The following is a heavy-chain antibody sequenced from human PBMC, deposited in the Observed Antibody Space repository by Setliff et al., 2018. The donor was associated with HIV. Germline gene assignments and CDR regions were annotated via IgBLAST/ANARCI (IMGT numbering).Heavy chain of an antibody. CDR1: GVSISSQY. J-gene: IGHJ6*03. CDR3: ARAIFGIVYYYMDV. V-gene: IGHV4-59*11. CDR2: IYYNVNN. D-gene: IGHD3-3*01. Sequence: SETLSLTCAVSGVSISSQYWSWIRQPPGKGLEWIGFIYYNVNNNYNPSLKSRVSISVDTSKNQFSLKLSSVTAADTAVYYCARAIFGIVYYYMDVWGKGTTVTVSS.